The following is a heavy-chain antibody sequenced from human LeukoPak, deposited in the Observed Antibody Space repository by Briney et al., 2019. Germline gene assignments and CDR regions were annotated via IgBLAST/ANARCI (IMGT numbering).Heavy chain of an antibody. D-gene: IGHD6-19*01. Sequence: GGSLRLSCAASGFTFSSSAMSWVRQAPGKGLEWVSSISSSSSYIYYADSVKGRFTISRDNAKNSLYLQMNSLRAEDTAVYYCARDMWENYSGWFDYYYYMDVWGKGTTVTVSS. CDR2: ISSSSSYI. CDR3: ARDMWENYSGWFDYYYYMDV. CDR1: GFTFSSSA. J-gene: IGHJ6*03. V-gene: IGHV3-21*01.